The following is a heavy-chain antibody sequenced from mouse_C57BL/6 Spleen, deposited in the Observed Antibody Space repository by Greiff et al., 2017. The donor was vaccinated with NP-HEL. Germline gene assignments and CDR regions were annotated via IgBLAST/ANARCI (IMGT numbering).Heavy chain of an antibody. CDR1: GYTFTSYW. D-gene: IGHD2-10*01. V-gene: IGHV1-69*01. CDR3: ARGAYYSY. Sequence: QVQLQQPGAELVMPGASVKLSCKASGYTFTSYWMHWVKQRPGQGLEWIGEIDPSDSYTNYNQKFKGKSTLTVDKSSSTAYMQIRSQTSEDSAVCYCARGAYYSYWGQGTTLTVSS. CDR2: IDPSDSYT. J-gene: IGHJ2*01.